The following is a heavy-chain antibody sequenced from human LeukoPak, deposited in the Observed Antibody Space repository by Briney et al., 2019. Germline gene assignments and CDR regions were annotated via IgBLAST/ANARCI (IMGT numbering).Heavy chain of an antibody. J-gene: IGHJ6*03. CDR2: IRYDGSNK. V-gene: IGHV3-30*02. Sequence: PGGSLRLSCAASGFTFSSYGMHWVRQAPGKGLEWVAFIRYDGSNKYYADSVKGRFTISRDNSKNTLYLQMNSLRAEDTAVYYCAKDMGFMSTDYYYYYMDVWGKGTTVTVSS. CDR3: AKDMGFMSTDYYYYYMDV. CDR1: GFTFSSYG. D-gene: IGHD3-10*01.